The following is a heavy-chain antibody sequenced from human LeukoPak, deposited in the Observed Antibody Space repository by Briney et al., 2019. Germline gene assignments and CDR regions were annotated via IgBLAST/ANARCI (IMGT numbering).Heavy chain of an antibody. CDR1: GGSFSGYY. J-gene: IGHJ4*02. D-gene: IGHD6-6*01. CDR2: INHSGST. CDR3: ARTGFIAARRHNRPVDY. Sequence: PSETLSLTCAVYGGSFSGYYWSWIRQPPGKGLEWIGEINHSGSTNYNPSLKSRVTISVDTSKNQFSLKLSSVTAADTAVYYCARTGFIAARRHNRPVDYWGQGTLVTVSS. V-gene: IGHV4-34*01.